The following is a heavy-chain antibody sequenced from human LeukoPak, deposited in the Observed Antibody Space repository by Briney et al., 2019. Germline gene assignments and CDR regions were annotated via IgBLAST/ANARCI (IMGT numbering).Heavy chain of an antibody. Sequence: ASVKVSCKASGYTFTSYFMHWVRQAPGQRLEWMGIINPSGGGTSYAQKFQGRVTMTRDTSTSTVYMELDSLTSDDTAVYFCARDPDGSGSYPINYWGQGTLVTVSS. J-gene: IGHJ4*02. V-gene: IGHV1-46*01. D-gene: IGHD3-22*01. CDR3: ARDPDGSGSYPINY. CDR2: INPSGGGT. CDR1: GYTFTSYF.